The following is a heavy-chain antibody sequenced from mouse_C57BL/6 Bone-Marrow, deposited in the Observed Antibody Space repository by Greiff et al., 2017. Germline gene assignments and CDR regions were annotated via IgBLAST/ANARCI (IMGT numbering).Heavy chain of an antibody. D-gene: IGHD2-1*01. V-gene: IGHV5-17*01. J-gene: IGHJ3*01. Sequence: EVQLVESGGGLVKPGGSLKLSCAASGFTFSDYGMHWVRQAPEKGLEWVAYISGGSSTIYYADTVKGRFTISGDNAKNTLFLQMTSLRSEDTAMYYCARPYGNLYLFAYWGQGTLVTVSA. CDR2: ISGGSSTI. CDR3: ARPYGNLYLFAY. CDR1: GFTFSDYG.